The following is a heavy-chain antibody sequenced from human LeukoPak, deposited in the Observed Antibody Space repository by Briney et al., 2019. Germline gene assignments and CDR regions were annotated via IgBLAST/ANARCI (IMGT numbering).Heavy chain of an antibody. CDR2: IIPILGIA. J-gene: IGHJ4*02. D-gene: IGHD3-9*01. CDR3: ARGLYDILTGYLGFDY. CDR1: GGTFSSYA. V-gene: IGHV1-69*04. Sequence: ASVKVSCKASGGTFSSYAISWVRQAPGQGLEWMGRIIPILGIANYAQKFQGRVTITADKSTSTAYMELSSLRSEDTAVYYCARGLYDILTGYLGFDYWGQGTLVTVSS.